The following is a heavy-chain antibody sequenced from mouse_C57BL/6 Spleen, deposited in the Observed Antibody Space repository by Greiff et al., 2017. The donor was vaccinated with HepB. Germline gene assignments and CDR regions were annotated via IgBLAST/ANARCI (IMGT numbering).Heavy chain of an antibody. D-gene: IGHD2-1*01. J-gene: IGHJ4*01. Sequence: VKLVESGPGLVAPSQSLSITCTVSGFSFTSYGVHWVRQPPGKGLEWLVVIWSDGSTTYNSALKSRLSISKDNSKSQVFLKMNSLQTDDTAMYYCARHEELLYAMDYWGQGTSVTVSS. CDR2: IWSDGST. CDR1: GFSFTSYG. V-gene: IGHV2-6-1*01. CDR3: ARHEELLYAMDY.